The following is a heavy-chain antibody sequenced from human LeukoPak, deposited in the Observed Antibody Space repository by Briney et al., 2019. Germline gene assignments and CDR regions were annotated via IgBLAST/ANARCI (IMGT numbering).Heavy chain of an antibody. J-gene: IGHJ4*02. Sequence: ASVKVSCKASGYTFTSYDINWVRQATGQGLEWMGWMNPNSGNTGYAQKFQGRVTMTRNTSISTAYMELSSLRSEDTAVYYCARGRTFRQRWLQTAREYYLDYWGQGTLVTVSS. CDR1: GYTFTSYD. V-gene: IGHV1-8*01. D-gene: IGHD5-24*01. CDR3: ARGRTFRQRWLQTAREYYLDY. CDR2: MNPNSGNT.